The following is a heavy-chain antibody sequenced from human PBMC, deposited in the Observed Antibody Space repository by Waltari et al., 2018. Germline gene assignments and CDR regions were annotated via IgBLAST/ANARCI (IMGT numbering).Heavy chain of an antibody. J-gene: IGHJ4*02. V-gene: IGHV4-34*01. CDR1: GGSFSGYY. CDR3: ARRNGYGGNSRGSFGY. CDR2: INHSGST. Sequence: QVQLQQWGAGLLKPSETLSLTCAVYGGSFSGYYWSWIRQPPGKGLEWIGEINHSGSTNYNPSLKSRVTISGDTSKNQFSLKLSAVTAADTAVYYCARRNGYGGNSRGSFGYWGQGTLVTVSS. D-gene: IGHD3-16*01.